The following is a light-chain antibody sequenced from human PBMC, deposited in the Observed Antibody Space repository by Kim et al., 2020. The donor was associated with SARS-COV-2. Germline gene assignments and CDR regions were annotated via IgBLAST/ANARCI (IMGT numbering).Light chain of an antibody. V-gene: IGLV4-69*01. CDR3: QTWATGIQV. Sequence: QPVLTQSPSASASLGASVRLTCILSSKHTTYATAWHQQRPGKGPRFLLKNNSDGTHTKGDGIPERFSGFNSGAERYLIISSLHSEDEADYYCQTWATGIQVFGGGTQLTVL. J-gene: IGLJ3*02. CDR2: NNSDGTH. CDR1: SKHTTYA.